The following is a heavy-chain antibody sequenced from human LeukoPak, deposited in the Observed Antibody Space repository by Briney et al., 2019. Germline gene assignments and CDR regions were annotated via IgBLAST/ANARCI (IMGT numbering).Heavy chain of an antibody. CDR3: ARVRLGKNDAFDI. CDR1: GYSFTSYW. Sequence: GESLQISCKGSGYSFTSYWIGWVRQMPGKGLEWMGIIYPGDSDTRYSPSFQGQVTISADKSISTAYLQWSSLKASDTAMYYCARVRLGKNDAFDIWGQGTMVTVSS. J-gene: IGHJ3*02. D-gene: IGHD5-12*01. V-gene: IGHV5-51*01. CDR2: IYPGDSDT.